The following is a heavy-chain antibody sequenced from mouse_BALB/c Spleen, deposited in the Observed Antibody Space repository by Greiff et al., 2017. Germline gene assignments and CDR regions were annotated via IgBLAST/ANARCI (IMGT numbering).Heavy chain of an antibody. D-gene: IGHD1-1*01. CDR3: ARDGDYYGSRFWFAY. J-gene: IGHJ3*01. CDR1: GFSLTGYG. Sequence: QVQLQQSGPGLVAPSQSLSITCTVSGFSLTGYGVNWVRQPPGKGLEWLGMIWGDGSTDYNSALKSRLSISKDNSKSQVFLKMNSLQTDDTARYYCARDGDYYGSRFWFAYWGQGTMVTVSA. V-gene: IGHV2-6-7*01. CDR2: IWGDGST.